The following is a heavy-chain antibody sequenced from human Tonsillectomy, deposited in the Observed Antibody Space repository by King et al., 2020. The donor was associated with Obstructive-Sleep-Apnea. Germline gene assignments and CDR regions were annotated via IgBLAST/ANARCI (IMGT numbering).Heavy chain of an antibody. CDR1: GYIFTSYG. Sequence: VQLVESGAEVKKPGASVRVSCKASGYIFTSYGISWVRQAPGQGLEWMGWISAYNGNTNYAQKLQGRVTMTTDTSTSTAYMELRSLRSDDTAVYYCARDYYDSSAYYPQPSDYWDQGTLVTVSS. D-gene: IGHD3-22*01. CDR2: ISAYNGNT. V-gene: IGHV1-18*04. J-gene: IGHJ4*02. CDR3: ARDYYDSSAYYPQPSDY.